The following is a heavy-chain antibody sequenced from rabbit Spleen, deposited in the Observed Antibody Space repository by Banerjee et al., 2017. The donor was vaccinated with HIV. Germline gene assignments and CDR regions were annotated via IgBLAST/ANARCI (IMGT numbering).Heavy chain of an antibody. D-gene: IGHD1-1*01. V-gene: IGHV1S45*01. CDR3: ARDTSSSFSSYGMDL. J-gene: IGHJ6*01. Sequence: EESGGDLVKPEGSLPLTCTASGFTLSSYWICWVRQAPGKGLEWIACIDAGSSGSTYFANWAKGRFTISKTSSTTVTLQMTSLTAADTATYFCARDTSSSFSSYGMDLWGPGTLVTVS. CDR1: GFTLSSYW. CDR2: IDAGSSGST.